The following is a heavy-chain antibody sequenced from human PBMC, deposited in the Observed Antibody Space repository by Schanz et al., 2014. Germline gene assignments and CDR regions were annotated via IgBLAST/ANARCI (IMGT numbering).Heavy chain of an antibody. J-gene: IGHJ4*02. V-gene: IGHV1-69*08. CDR3: ARDPQYYYGSGRGY. D-gene: IGHD3-10*01. CDR1: GGTFSSYT. Sequence: QVQLVQSGAEVKKPGSSVKVSCKASGGTFSSYTISWVRQAPGQGPEWMGRIIPTLGKVDYAQKFQGRVTITADISTSTAYMELISLTSEDTAVYYCARDPQYYYGSGRGYWGQGTLVTVST. CDR2: IIPTLGKV.